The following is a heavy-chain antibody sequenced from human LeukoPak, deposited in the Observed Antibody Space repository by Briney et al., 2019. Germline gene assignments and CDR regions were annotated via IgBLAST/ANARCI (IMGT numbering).Heavy chain of an antibody. CDR1: GFIFNYHG. CDR2: IWYDGSKK. J-gene: IGHJ4*02. V-gene: IGHV3-33*01. CDR3: ARDHVTSGYVTSYLDY. D-gene: IGHD5-12*01. Sequence: GGSLRLSCAASGFIFNYHGMQWVRQAPGKGLEWVAVIWYDGSKKYYADFVKGRFSISRDNSRNMLYLQMNSLRAEDTAVYYCARDHVTSGYVTSYLDYWGQGTLVTVSS.